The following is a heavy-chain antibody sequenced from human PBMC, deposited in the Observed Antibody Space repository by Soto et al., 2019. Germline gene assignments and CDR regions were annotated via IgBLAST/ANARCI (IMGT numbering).Heavy chain of an antibody. CDR2: INQDTSQR. Sequence: PGGSLRLSCAASGFTFRDYWMNWVRQAPGKGLEWMANINQDTSQRSSVDSVRDRFTVTRDNAKNSLYLQMNSLRVEDTAVYYSGRVLNGAPGLAYWGQGALVPVSS. D-gene: IGHD7-27*01. V-gene: IGHV3-7*04. J-gene: IGHJ4*02. CDR1: GFTFRDYW. CDR3: GRVLNGAPGLAY.